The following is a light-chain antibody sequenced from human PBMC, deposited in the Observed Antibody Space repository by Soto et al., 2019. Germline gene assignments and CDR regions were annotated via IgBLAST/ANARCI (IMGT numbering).Light chain of an antibody. Sequence: QSLLTQPASVSGSPGQSITISCTGTSSDVGGYDYVSWYQLHPGKAPKLMVFEVSKRPSGVSYRFSGSKSGNTASLTISGLQAEDEADYFCSSYSISTAYLFGTGTKVTVL. CDR1: SSDVGGYDY. V-gene: IGLV2-14*01. CDR2: EVS. J-gene: IGLJ1*01. CDR3: SSYSISTAYL.